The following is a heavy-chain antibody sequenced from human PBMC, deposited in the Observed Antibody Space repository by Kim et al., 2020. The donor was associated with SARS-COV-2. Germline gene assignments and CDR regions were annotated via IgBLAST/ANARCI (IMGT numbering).Heavy chain of an antibody. CDR3: GRRMYSGTYFYFDY. Sequence: GGSLRLSCAASGFTLSDYWMHWVRQAPGEGLVWVSRISIDGSTTNYADSVKGRFTISRDKAKNTLYLQMNSLRVEDTAIYYCGRRMYSGTYFYFDYWGQGTLVPVSS. D-gene: IGHD1-26*01. J-gene: IGHJ4*02. CDR1: GFTLSDYW. V-gene: IGHV3-74*01. CDR2: ISIDGSTT.